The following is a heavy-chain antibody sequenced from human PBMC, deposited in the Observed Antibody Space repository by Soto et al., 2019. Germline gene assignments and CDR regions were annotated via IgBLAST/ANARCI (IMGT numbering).Heavy chain of an antibody. J-gene: IGHJ3*02. CDR2: IYWDDDK. Sequence: QITLKESGPTLVKPTQTLTLACTFSGFSLSTSGVGVGWIRQPPGKALEWLALIYWDDDKRYSPSLKSRLTITKDTPKNQVVLTMTNMDPVDTATYYCALSITIFGVVKSDAFDIWGQGTMVTVSS. CDR1: GFSLSTSGVG. D-gene: IGHD3-3*01. CDR3: ALSITIFGVVKSDAFDI. V-gene: IGHV2-5*02.